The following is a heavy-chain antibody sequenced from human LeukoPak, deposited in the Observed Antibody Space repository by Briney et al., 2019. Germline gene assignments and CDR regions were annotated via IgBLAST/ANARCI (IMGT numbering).Heavy chain of an antibody. D-gene: IGHD2-2*01. CDR2: IWYDGSNK. J-gene: IGHJ6*02. CDR1: GFTFSSYG. CDR3: AREYIVVVPAATVARTVYYYGMDV. Sequence: GRSLRLSCAASGFTFSSYGMHWVRQAPGKGLEWVAVIWYDGSNKYYADSVKGRFTISRDNSKNTLYLQMNSLRAEDTAVYYCAREYIVVVPAATVARTVYYYGMDVWGQGTTVTVSS. V-gene: IGHV3-33*01.